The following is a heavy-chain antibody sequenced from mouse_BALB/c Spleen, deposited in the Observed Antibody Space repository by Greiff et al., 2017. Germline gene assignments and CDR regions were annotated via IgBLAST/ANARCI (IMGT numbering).Heavy chain of an antibody. D-gene: IGHD2-14*01. V-gene: IGHV1S22*01. CDR1: GYTFTSYW. Sequence: LQQPGSELVRPGASVKLSCKASGYTFTSYWMHWVKQRPGQGLEWIGNIYPGSGSTNYDEKFKGKATLTVDTSSSTAYMQLSSLTSEDSAVYYCVYYRYDGFAYWGQGTLVTVSA. CDR2: IYPGSGST. CDR3: VYYRYDGFAY. J-gene: IGHJ3*01.